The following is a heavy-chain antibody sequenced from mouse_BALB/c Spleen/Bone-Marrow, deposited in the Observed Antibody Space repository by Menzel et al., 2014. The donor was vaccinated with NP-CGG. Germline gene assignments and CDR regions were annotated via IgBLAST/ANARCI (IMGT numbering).Heavy chain of an antibody. CDR3: ARGGAFAY. Sequence: VQLQQSGAELVKPGASVKLSCTASGFNIXDTYMHWVKQRPEQGLEWIGRIDPANGNTKYDPKFQGKATITADTSSNTAYLQLSSLTSEDTAVYYCARGGAFAYWGQGTLVTVSA. V-gene: IGHV14-3*02. CDR2: IDPANGNT. J-gene: IGHJ3*01. CDR1: GFNIXDTY.